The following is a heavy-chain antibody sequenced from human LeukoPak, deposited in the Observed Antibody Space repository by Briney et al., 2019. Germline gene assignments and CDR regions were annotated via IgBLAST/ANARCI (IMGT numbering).Heavy chain of an antibody. Sequence: GGSLRLSCAASGFTFSSYSMNWVRQAPGKGLEWVSYISSSSSTIYYADSVKGRFTISRDNAKNSLYLQMNSLRAEDTAVYYCGTMVRGVRAFDIWGQGTMVTVSS. CDR3: GTMVRGVRAFDI. V-gene: IGHV3-48*01. D-gene: IGHD3-10*01. J-gene: IGHJ3*02. CDR2: ISSSSSTI. CDR1: GFTFSSYS.